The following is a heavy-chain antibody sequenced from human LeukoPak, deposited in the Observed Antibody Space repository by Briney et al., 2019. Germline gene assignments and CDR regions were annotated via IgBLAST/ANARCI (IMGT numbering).Heavy chain of an antibody. D-gene: IGHD6-13*01. V-gene: IGHV3-33*01. CDR3: ASTSSSWSFDY. CDR2: IWYDGSNK. J-gene: IGHJ4*02. Sequence: GRPLRLSCAASGFTFSSYGMHWVRQAPGKGLEWVAVIWYDGSNKYYADSVKGRFTISRDNSKNTLYLQMNSLRAEDTAVYYCASTSSSWSFDYWGQGTLVTVSS. CDR1: GFTFSSYG.